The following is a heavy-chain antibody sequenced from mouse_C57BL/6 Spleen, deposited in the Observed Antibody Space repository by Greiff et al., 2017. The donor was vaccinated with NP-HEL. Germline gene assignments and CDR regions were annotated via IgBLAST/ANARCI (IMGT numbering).Heavy chain of an antibody. CDR3: ARYDYDVYFDY. Sequence: QVQLQQPGAELVRPGSSVKLSCKASGYTFTSYWMHWVKQRPIQGLEWIGNIDPSDSETHYNQKFKDKATLTVDKSSSTAYMQLSSLTSEDSAVYYCARYDYDVYFDYWGQGTTLTVSS. V-gene: IGHV1-52*01. J-gene: IGHJ2*01. CDR2: IDPSDSET. D-gene: IGHD2-4*01. CDR1: GYTFTSYW.